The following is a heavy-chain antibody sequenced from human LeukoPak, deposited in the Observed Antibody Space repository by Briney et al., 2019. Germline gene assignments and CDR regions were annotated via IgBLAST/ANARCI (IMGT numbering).Heavy chain of an antibody. J-gene: IGHJ4*02. CDR1: GGSISSGGYY. Sequence: PSQTLSLTCTVSGGSISSGGYYWSWIRQHPGKGLEWIGYIYYSGSTNYNPSLKSRVTISVDTSKNQFSLKLSSVTAADTAVYYCAISIAVAGNPFDYWGQGTLVTVSS. V-gene: IGHV4-31*03. CDR2: IYYSGST. D-gene: IGHD6-19*01. CDR3: AISIAVAGNPFDY.